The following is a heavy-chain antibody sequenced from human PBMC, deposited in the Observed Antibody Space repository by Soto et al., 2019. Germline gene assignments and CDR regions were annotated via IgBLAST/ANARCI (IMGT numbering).Heavy chain of an antibody. CDR3: ARGTYDFWSGYYHFDY. J-gene: IGHJ4*02. V-gene: IGHV3-30-3*01. CDR1: GFTFSSYA. Sequence: GVTLRLSCAASGFTFSSYAMHWVRQAPGKGLEWVAVISYDGSNKYYADSVKGRFTISRDNSKNTLYLQMNSLRAEDMAVYYCARGTYDFWSGYYHFDYWGQGTLVTVSS. CDR2: ISYDGSNK. D-gene: IGHD3-3*01.